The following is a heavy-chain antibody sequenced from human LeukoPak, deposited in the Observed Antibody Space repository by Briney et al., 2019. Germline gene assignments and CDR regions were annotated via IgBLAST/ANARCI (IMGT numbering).Heavy chain of an antibody. J-gene: IGHJ5*02. D-gene: IGHD3-3*01. V-gene: IGHV4-34*01. CDR2: INHSGST. CDR3: ARSRGLGDSGTTIFGVVIMLKKQEFWFDP. Sequence: SETLSLTCAVYGGSFSGYYWSWIRQPPGKGLEWIGEINHSGSTNYNPSLKSRVTISVDTSKNQFSLKLSSVTAADTAVYYCARSRGLGDSGTTIFGVVIMLKKQEFWFDPWGQGTLVTVSS. CDR1: GGSFSGYY.